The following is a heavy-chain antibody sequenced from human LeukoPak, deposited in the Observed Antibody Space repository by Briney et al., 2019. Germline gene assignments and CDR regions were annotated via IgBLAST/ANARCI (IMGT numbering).Heavy chain of an antibody. D-gene: IGHD3-22*01. V-gene: IGHV3-53*01. J-gene: IGHJ4*02. CDR1: GFTFSSYS. CDR2: IYSGGST. Sequence: GGSLRLSCAASGFTFSSYSMNWVRQAPGKGLEWVSVIYSGGSTYYADSVKGRFTISRDNSKNTLYLQMNSLRAEDTAVYYCARDLHYYDSSGYYSHWGQGTLVTVSS. CDR3: ARDLHYYDSSGYYSH.